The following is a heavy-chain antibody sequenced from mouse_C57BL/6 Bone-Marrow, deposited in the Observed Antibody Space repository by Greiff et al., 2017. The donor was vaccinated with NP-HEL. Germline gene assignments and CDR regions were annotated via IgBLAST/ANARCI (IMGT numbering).Heavy chain of an antibody. CDR3: AGGQLRLPFYAMDY. J-gene: IGHJ4*01. D-gene: IGHD3-2*02. CDR2: IDPSDSYT. V-gene: IGHV1-50*01. CDR1: GYTFTSYW. Sequence: VQLQQSGAELVKPGASVKLSCKASGYTFTSYWMQWVKQRPGQGLEWIGEIDPSDSYTNYNQKFKGKATLTVDTSSSTAYMQLSSLTSEDSAVYYCAGGQLRLPFYAMDYWGQGTSVTVSS.